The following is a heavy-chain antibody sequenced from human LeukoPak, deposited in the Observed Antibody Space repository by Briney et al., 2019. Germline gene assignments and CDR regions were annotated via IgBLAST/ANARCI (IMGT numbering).Heavy chain of an antibody. V-gene: IGHV5-51*01. CDR3: ARLHYGSGSSAYFDY. CDR1: GYSFTSFW. D-gene: IGHD3-10*01. Sequence: GEYLKISCKGSGYSFTSFWIGWVRQTPGKGMEWMGIIHPGDSDTRYSPPFQGQVTISADKSIGTAYLQWGSLRASDTAMYYCARLHYGSGSSAYFDYWGQGTLVTVSS. J-gene: IGHJ4*02. CDR2: IHPGDSDT.